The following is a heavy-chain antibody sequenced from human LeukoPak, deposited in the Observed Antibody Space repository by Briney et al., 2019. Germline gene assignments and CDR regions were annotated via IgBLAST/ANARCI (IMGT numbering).Heavy chain of an antibody. CDR1: GGSISGYY. D-gene: IGHD3-10*01. CDR2: IYQFGNP. J-gene: IGHJ4*02. Sequence: SETLSLTCTVSGGSISGYYWSWIRQPPGKGLERIAYIYQFGNPNYNPSLKSRVTISLDTSKNQFSLEVTSVTAADTAVYYCARGSFMVRRVITRFDSWGQGTLVTVSS. V-gene: IGHV4-59*01. CDR3: ARGSFMVRRVITRFDS.